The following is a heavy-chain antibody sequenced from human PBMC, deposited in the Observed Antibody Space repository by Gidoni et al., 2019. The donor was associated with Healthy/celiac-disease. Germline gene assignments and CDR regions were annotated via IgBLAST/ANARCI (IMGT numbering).Heavy chain of an antibody. V-gene: IGHV4-4*02. Sequence: QVQLQESGPGLVKPSGTLSLTFAVSGGSISSSNWWRWVRQPPGKGLEWIGEIYHSGSTNYNPSLKSRVTISVDKSKNQFSLKLSSVTAADTAVYYCARVLAYCSSTSCYAYYYYYGMDVWGQGTTVTVSS. CDR3: ARVLAYCSSTSCYAYYYYYGMDV. CDR2: IYHSGST. D-gene: IGHD2-2*01. J-gene: IGHJ6*02. CDR1: GGSISSSNW.